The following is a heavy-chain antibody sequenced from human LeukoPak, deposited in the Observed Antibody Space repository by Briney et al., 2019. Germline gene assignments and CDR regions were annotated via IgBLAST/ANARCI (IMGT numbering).Heavy chain of an antibody. CDR3: ARAGVVPAAINRAFDI. CDR2: IYHNGDT. CDR1: GGSIISGDYY. V-gene: IGHV4-30-4*08. D-gene: IGHD2-2*02. Sequence: SETLSLTCIVSGGSIISGDYYWSWIRQPPGKGLDWIGYIYHNGDTYYNPSLKSRVSISVDTSKNQFSLKLSSVTAADTAVYYCARAGVVPAAINRAFDIWGQGSVVTVSS. J-gene: IGHJ3*02.